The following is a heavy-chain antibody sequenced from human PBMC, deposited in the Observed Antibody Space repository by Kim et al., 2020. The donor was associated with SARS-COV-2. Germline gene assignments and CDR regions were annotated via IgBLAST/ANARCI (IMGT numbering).Heavy chain of an antibody. D-gene: IGHD6-13*01. CDR3: AKDIRYSSSWPLWG. V-gene: IGHV3-23*01. J-gene: IGHJ4*02. Sequence: ADSVKGRFTISRDNSKNTLYLQMNSLRAEDTAVYYCAKDIRYSSSWPLWGWGQGTLVTVSS.